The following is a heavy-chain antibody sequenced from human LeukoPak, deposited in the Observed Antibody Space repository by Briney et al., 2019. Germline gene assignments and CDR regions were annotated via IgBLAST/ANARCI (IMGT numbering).Heavy chain of an antibody. CDR1: GFTFSTYG. J-gene: IGHJ4*02. D-gene: IGHD3-22*01. V-gene: IGHV3-33*01. Sequence: GGSLRLSCAASGFTFSTYGMHWVRQAPGKRLEWVAITWYDGSYKYYGDSVKGRFTISRDNSKYTLYLQMASLRVEDTAVYYCARDRNTYYNSNNYYTLGDYWGQGTLVTVSS. CDR2: TWYDGSYK. CDR3: ARDRNTYYNSNNYYTLGDY.